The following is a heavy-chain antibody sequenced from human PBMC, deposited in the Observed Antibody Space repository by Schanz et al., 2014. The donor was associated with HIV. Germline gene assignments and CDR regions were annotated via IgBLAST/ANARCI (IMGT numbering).Heavy chain of an antibody. CDR3: ASVRVGG. V-gene: IGHV3-9*01. CDR1: GFNFNDFA. Sequence: EVEVVESGGGVAQPGGSLRLSCAASGFNFNDFAMHWVRQSPGKGLEWVSGITWNNKVMGYVDSVKGRFTISRDNARNSLYLQMDSLRVEDTAVYHCASVRVGGWGQGTLVTVSS. D-gene: IGHD3-10*01. CDR2: ITWNNKVM. J-gene: IGHJ4*02.